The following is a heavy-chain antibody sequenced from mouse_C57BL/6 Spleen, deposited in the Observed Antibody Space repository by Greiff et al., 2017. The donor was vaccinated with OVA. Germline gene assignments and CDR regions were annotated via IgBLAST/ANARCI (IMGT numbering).Heavy chain of an antibody. CDR1: GYSITSGYY. J-gene: IGHJ4*01. Sequence: EVKLQESGPGLVKPSQSLSLTCSVTGYSITSGYYWNWIRQFPGNKLEWMGYISYDGSNNYNPSLKNRISITRDTSKNQFFLKLNSVTTEDTATYYCARHGSSYLYAMDYWGQGTSVTVSS. CDR2: ISYDGSN. D-gene: IGHD1-1*01. CDR3: ARHGSSYLYAMDY. V-gene: IGHV3-6*01.